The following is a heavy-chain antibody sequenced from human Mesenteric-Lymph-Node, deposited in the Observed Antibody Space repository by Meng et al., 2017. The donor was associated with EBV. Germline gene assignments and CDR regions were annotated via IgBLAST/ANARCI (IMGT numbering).Heavy chain of an antibody. J-gene: IGHJ5*01. CDR2: SGST. CDR3: ASRGDGIYSNYDWFDT. CDR1: GGSFSGYY. D-gene: IGHD4-11*01. V-gene: IGHV4-34*01. Sequence: QVQLQQWGAGLLKPSETLSLTCAVYGGSFSGYYWSWIRQPHSGSTNYNPSLKSRFTISVDTSKNQFFLKLTSMTAADTAVFYCASRGDGIYSNYDWFDTWGHGTLVNVSS.